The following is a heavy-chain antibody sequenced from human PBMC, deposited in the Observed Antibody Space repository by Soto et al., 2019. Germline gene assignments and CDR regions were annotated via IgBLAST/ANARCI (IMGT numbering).Heavy chain of an antibody. D-gene: IGHD2-21*02. CDR3: ASVTTIWSK. CDR1: GYSSSNYY. Sequence: QLQVVQSGAEVKEPGASVKVSCMASGYSSSNYYTHWVRQAPGQGLEWMGIVNPNGASTNYAQRFQGRVTLTRDTSTNTDYMELSRLTSADTAVYFCASVTTIWSKWGQGTLVTVSS. CDR2: VNPNGAST. J-gene: IGHJ4*02. V-gene: IGHV1-46*01.